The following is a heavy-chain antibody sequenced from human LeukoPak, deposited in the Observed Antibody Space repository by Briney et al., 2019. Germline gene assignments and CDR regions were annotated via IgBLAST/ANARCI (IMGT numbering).Heavy chain of an antibody. CDR3: ARDNSVGETAWWFDL. J-gene: IGHJ5*02. D-gene: IGHD1-26*01. CDR1: GYTFTSYD. CDR2: INPSGGST. Sequence: ASVKVSCKASGYTFTSYDINWVRQAPGQGLEWMGIINPSGGSTSYAQKFQGRVTMTRDMSTSTDYMELTSLTSDDTAIYYCARDNSVGETAWWFDLWGQGTLVTVSS. V-gene: IGHV1-46*01.